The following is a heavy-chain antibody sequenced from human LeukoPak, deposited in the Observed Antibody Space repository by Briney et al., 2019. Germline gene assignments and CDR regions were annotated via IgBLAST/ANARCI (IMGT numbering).Heavy chain of an antibody. V-gene: IGHV4-61*02. D-gene: IGHD4-17*01. Sequence: SQTLSLTCSVSGGSISSGDYYWSWIRQPAWKGLEWIGRIYTSGSTNYNPSLKSRVTISVDTSKNQFSLKLSSVTAADTAVYYCARDVNRYGDYGFDYWGQGTLVTVSS. CDR3: ARDVNRYGDYGFDY. J-gene: IGHJ4*02. CDR1: GGSISSGDYY. CDR2: IYTSGST.